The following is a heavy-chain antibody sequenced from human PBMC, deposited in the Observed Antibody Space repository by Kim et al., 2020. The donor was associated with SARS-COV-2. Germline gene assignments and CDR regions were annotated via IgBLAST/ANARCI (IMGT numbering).Heavy chain of an antibody. CDR3: ARATGSREEWLLYPDY. V-gene: IGHV3-7*01. CDR1: GFTFSSYW. CDR2: IKQDGSEK. D-gene: IGHD3-3*01. J-gene: IGHJ4*02. Sequence: GGSLRLSCAASGFTFSSYWMSWVRQAPGKGLEWVANIKQDGSEKYYVDSVKGRFTISRDNAKNSLYLQMNSLRAEDTAVYYCARATGSREEWLLYPDYWGQGTLVTVSS.